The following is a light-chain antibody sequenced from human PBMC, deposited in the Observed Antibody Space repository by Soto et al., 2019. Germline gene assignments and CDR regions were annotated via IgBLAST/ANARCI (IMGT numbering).Light chain of an antibody. Sequence: DIQMTPSPSSLSASVGDEVTITCRASHTIMTYLNWYQLKPGKPPRLLIYAASSLQSGVPSRFSGSGSGTDFTLTINSLQTEDFATYSCQQSYNSPQTLGQGNKGDIK. CDR3: QQSYNSPQT. CDR1: HTIMTY. CDR2: AAS. J-gene: IGKJ1*01. V-gene: IGKV1-39*01.